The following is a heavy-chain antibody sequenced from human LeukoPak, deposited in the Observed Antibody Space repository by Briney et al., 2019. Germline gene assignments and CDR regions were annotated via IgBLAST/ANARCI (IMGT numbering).Heavy chain of an antibody. CDR2: IGGSDGST. Sequence: GGSLRLSCAASGFTFSSYVMNWVRQAPGKGLEWVSAIGGSDGSTFYADSVKGRFTISRDNSKNTLYLQMNSLRAEDTAVYYCARARSSYGYGDAFDIWGQGTMVTVSS. J-gene: IGHJ3*02. D-gene: IGHD5-18*01. CDR1: GFTFSSYV. V-gene: IGHV3-23*01. CDR3: ARARSSYGYGDAFDI.